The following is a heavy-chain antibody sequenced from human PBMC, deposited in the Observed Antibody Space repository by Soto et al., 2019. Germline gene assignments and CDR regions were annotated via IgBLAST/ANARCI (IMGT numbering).Heavy chain of an antibody. V-gene: IGHV2-70*11. J-gene: IGHJ6*03. CDR3: EVTNYYDYYIDV. CDR2: IDWDDDK. CDR1: GFSLSTSGMY. Sequence: SGPTLVNPTQTLTLTCTFSGFSLSTSGMYVSWIRQPPGKALEWLARIDWDDDKYYSTSLKTRLTISKDTSKNQVVLTMTNMGPVDTASYYCEVTNYYDYYIDVWGKGTTVTVSS. D-gene: IGHD1-1*01.